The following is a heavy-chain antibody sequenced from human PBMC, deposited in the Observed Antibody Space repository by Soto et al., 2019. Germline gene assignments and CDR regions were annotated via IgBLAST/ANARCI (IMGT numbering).Heavy chain of an antibody. CDR2: IHHSGAT. CDR3: ATQGFYRMGV. CDR1: GDSITGDNW. V-gene: IGHV4-4*02. Sequence: QVQLQESGPGLVQPSGTLSLTCAVSGDSITGDNWWSWVRQPPGKGLEWIGEIHHSGATNYNPSLKSGVTISVDKAKNQFSLKLNSVTAADTAMFYCATQGFYRMGVWGRGTTVTVSS. J-gene: IGHJ6*02.